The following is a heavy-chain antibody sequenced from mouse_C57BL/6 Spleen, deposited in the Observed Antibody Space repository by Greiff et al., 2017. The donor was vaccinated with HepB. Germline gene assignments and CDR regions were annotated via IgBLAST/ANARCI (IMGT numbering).Heavy chain of an antibody. Sequence: EVQGVESGGDLVKPGGSLKLSCAASGFTFSSYGMSWVRQTPDKRLEWVATISSGGSYTYYPDSVKGRFTISRDNAKNTLYLQMSSLKSEDTAMYYCARHYDYFAYWGQGTLVTVSA. V-gene: IGHV5-6*01. CDR3: ARHYDYFAY. CDR1: GFTFSSYG. J-gene: IGHJ3*01. D-gene: IGHD2-4*01. CDR2: ISSGGSYT.